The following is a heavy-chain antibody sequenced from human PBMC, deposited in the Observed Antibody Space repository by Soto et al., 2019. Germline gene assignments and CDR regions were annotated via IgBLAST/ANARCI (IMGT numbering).Heavy chain of an antibody. CDR2: IDPSDSYT. CDR1: GYSFTSYW. J-gene: IGHJ6*02. D-gene: IGHD2-15*01. V-gene: IGHV5-10-1*01. CDR3: ARNGYCSGGSCYYYYGMDV. Sequence: GESLKISCKGSGYSFTSYWISWVRQMPGKGLEWMGRIDPSDSYTNYSPSFQGHVTISADKSISTAYLQWSSLKASDTAMYYCARNGYCSGGSCYYYYGMDVWGQGTTVTVSS.